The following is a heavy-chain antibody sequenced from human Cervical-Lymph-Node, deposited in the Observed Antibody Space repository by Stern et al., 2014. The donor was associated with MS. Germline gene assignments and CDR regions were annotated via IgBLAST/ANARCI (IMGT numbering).Heavy chain of an antibody. Sequence: QVQLVQSGAEVKKPGSSVKVSCKASGGTFSSYAISWVRQAPGQGLEWMGGIIPVFGTANYAKKFQGRATINADESTSTAYMELSSLRSEDTAVYYCISASSGAFDIWGQGTMVTVSS. CDR3: ISASSGAFDI. D-gene: IGHD6-6*01. V-gene: IGHV1-69*01. CDR1: GGTFSSYA. CDR2: IIPVFGTA. J-gene: IGHJ3*02.